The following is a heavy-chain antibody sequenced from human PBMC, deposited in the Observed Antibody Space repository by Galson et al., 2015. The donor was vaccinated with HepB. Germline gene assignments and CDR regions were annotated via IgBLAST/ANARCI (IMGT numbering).Heavy chain of an antibody. CDR2: TYYRSQWYH. CDR1: GDSVSSNSAG. Sequence: CAISGDSVSSNSAGWTWIRQSPSRGLEWLGRTYYRSQWYHDYAVSVRSRIIISPDTSRNQFSLQLNSVTPEDTAVYYCARGESTRRAFDCWGQGTLATVSS. CDR3: ARGESTRRAFDC. V-gene: IGHV6-1*01. J-gene: IGHJ4*02. D-gene: IGHD1-26*01.